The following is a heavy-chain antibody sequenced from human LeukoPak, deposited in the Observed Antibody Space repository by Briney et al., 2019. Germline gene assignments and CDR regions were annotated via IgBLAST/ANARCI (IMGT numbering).Heavy chain of an antibody. Sequence: GGSLRLSCEASGFTFDDYAMHWVRQVPGKGLEWVSGISWNSGSIGYADSVKGRFTISRDNAKNSLYLQMNSLRAEDTAVYYCARKPPGMVPNNWNPPEPFDYWGQGTLVTVSS. V-gene: IGHV3-9*01. J-gene: IGHJ4*02. D-gene: IGHD1-20*01. CDR2: ISWNSGSI. CDR3: ARKPPGMVPNNWNPPEPFDY. CDR1: GFTFDDYA.